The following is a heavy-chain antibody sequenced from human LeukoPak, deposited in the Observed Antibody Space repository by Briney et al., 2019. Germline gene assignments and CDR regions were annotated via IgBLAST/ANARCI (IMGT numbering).Heavy chain of an antibody. J-gene: IGHJ3*02. CDR3: ARNYYDSSGYYYGDAFDI. D-gene: IGHD3-22*01. Sequence: GGSLRLSCAASGFTFSSYAMHWVRQAPGKGLEWVAVISYDGSNKYYADSVKGRFTISRDNSKNTPYLYMNSLRAEDTAVYYCARNYYDSSGYYYGDAFDIWGQGTMVTVSS. V-gene: IGHV3-30-3*01. CDR2: ISYDGSNK. CDR1: GFTFSSYA.